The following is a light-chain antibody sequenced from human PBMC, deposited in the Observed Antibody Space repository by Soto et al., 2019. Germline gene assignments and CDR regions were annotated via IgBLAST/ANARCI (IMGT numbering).Light chain of an antibody. Sequence: GMSLSVAAVSVTKGEESTLSFTSSQSVGRKLVWYQQKAGQAPRPLIFDASTRATGIPARFSGSGSGTEFTLTISRLEPEDFGVYYCKPYEEWFSISFGQGTRLEI. CDR3: KPYEEWFSIS. V-gene: IGKV3-15*01. CDR1: QSVGRK. CDR2: DAS. J-gene: IGKJ5*01.